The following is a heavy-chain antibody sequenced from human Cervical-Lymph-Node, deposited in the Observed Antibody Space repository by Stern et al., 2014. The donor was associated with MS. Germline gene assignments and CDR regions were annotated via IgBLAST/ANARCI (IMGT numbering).Heavy chain of an antibody. CDR3: ALGGFGHYFEY. CDR2: IIPIIGTS. V-gene: IGHV1-69*01. J-gene: IGHJ4*02. CDR1: GGTFSSSD. Sequence: QMQLVQSGAEVQKPGSSVKVSCRASGGTFSSSDISWVRQAPGQGLERMGGIIPIIGTSNYAQKYQGRVTITADESTSTAYMELSSLRSEDTAIYYCALGGFGHYFEYWGQGTLVTVSS. D-gene: IGHD3-10*01.